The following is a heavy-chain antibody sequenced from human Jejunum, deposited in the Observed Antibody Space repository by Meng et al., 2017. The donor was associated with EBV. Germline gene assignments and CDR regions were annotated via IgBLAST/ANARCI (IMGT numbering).Heavy chain of an antibody. D-gene: IGHD6-25*01. J-gene: IGHJ4*02. Sequence: QVQLVQSGSELKKPXXSVNVSCKASGYTFSRYAMNGVRQAPGQGLEWMGWINTRTGNPAYAQGFTGRFVFSLDTSVSTAYLQISSLKAEDTAVYYCASDISTATFGYWGQGPLGTVSS. CDR1: GYTFSRYA. CDR2: INTRTGNP. CDR3: ASDISTATFGY. V-gene: IGHV7-4-1*02.